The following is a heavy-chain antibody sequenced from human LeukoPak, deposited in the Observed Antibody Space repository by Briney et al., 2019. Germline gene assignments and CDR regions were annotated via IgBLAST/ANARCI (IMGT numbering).Heavy chain of an antibody. D-gene: IGHD3-10*01. CDR1: VGSISSYY. J-gene: IGHJ5*02. Sequence: PSETLSLTCTVSVGSISSYYWSWIRQPPGKGLEWIGYIYYSGSTNYNPSLKSRVTISVDTSKNQFSLKLSSVTAADTAVYYCARGVTAGWFDPWGQGTLVTVSS. CDR3: ARGVTAGWFDP. V-gene: IGHV4-59*01. CDR2: IYYSGST.